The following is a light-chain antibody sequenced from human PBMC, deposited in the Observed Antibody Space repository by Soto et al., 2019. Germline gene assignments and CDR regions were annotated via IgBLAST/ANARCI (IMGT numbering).Light chain of an antibody. Sequence: EIVLTQSPATLSLSPGERATLSCRASQSVSSYLAWYQQKPGQTPRLLIYDASNRVTGIPARFSGSGSGTDFTLTISSLEPEDFAVYYCQQRVNWPTFGQGTKVEIK. CDR2: DAS. J-gene: IGKJ1*01. CDR3: QQRVNWPT. CDR1: QSVSSY. V-gene: IGKV3-11*01.